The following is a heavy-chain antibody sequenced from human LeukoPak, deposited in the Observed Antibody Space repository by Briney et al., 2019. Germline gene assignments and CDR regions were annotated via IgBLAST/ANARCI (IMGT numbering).Heavy chain of an antibody. CDR2: IYYSGST. J-gene: IGHJ5*02. D-gene: IGHD3-22*01. Sequence: PSETLSLTCTVSGGSISSSSYYWGWIRQPPGKGLEWIGSIYYSGSTYYNPSLKSRVTISVDTSKNQFSLKLSSVTAADTAVYYCARTEGIRYDSIWFDPWGQGTLVTVSS. V-gene: IGHV4-39*01. CDR1: GGSISSSSYY. CDR3: ARTEGIRYDSIWFDP.